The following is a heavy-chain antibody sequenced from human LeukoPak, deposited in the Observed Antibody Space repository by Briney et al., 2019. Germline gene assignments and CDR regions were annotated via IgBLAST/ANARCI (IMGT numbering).Heavy chain of an antibody. Sequence: GGSLRLSCAASGFTFSSYWMSWVRQAPGKGLEWVANIKEDGSEKYYVDSVRGRFTLSRDNAENSLYLQMNSLRAEDTAVYYCARVVLTGTPNWGQGTLVTVSS. CDR3: ARVVLTGTPN. CDR1: GFTFSSYW. V-gene: IGHV3-7*03. J-gene: IGHJ4*02. CDR2: IKEDGSEK. D-gene: IGHD1-7*01.